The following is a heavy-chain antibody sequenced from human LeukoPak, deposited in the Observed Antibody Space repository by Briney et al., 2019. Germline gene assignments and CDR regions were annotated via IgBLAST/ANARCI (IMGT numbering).Heavy chain of an antibody. CDR2: INPNSGGT. V-gene: IGHV1-2*02. CDR3: ARDPRYCSSTSCYLRTGYYYMVV. CDR1: GYTFTGYY. D-gene: IGHD2-2*01. J-gene: IGHJ6*03. Sequence: ASVKVSCKASGYTFTGYYMHWVGQAPGQGLEWMGWINPNSGGTNYAQKFQGRVTMTRDTSISTAYMELSRLRSDDTAVYYCARDPRYCSSTSCYLRTGYYYMVVWGKGTTVTVSS.